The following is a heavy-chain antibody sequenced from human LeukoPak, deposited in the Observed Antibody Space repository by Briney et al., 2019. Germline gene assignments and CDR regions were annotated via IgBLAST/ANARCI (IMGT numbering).Heavy chain of an antibody. J-gene: IGHJ4*02. CDR1: GFTFSRYS. CDR3: AKDPAIVVVVAAHFDY. D-gene: IGHD2-15*01. Sequence: PGGSLRLSCAASGFTFSRYSMSWVRQAPGKGLEWVSAISGSGGSTYYADSVKGRFTISRDNSKNTLYLQVNSLRAEDTAVYYCAKDPAIVVVVAAHFDYWGQGTLVTVSS. CDR2: ISGSGGST. V-gene: IGHV3-23*01.